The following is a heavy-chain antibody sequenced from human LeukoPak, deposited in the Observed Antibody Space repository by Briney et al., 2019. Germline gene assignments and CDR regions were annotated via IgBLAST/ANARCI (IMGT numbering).Heavy chain of an antibody. CDR2: IYYSGNT. J-gene: IGHJ4*02. D-gene: IGHD5-12*01. V-gene: IGHV4-39*01. CDR3: ARMSGGYDTCYFDY. CDR1: GGSISTSNSY. Sequence: SETLSRTCAGSGGSISTSNSYGGWIRRPPGKGLEWVGSIYYSGNTYYNPSLKSRVTISVDTSKNQFSLKLSSVTAADTAVYYCARMSGGYDTCYFDYWGQGTLVTVSS.